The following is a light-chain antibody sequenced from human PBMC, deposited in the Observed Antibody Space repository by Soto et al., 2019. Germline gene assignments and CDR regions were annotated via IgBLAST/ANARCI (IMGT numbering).Light chain of an antibody. Sequence: DIRMTQSPSSLSASNSAMVTITCRAIQSISSYLNWYQQQPGTATKLLIYAASSLQSGVPSRFSGSGSGTDFTLTISSLQPEDFATYYCQQSYSTPTWTFCHVTKVDIK. J-gene: IGKJ1*01. CDR3: QQSYSTPTWT. V-gene: IGKV1-39*01. CDR1: QSISSY. CDR2: AAS.